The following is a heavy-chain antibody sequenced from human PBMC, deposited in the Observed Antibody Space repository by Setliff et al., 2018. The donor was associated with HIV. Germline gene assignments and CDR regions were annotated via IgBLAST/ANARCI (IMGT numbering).Heavy chain of an antibody. D-gene: IGHD4-17*01. CDR1: GDSVTTPYY. Sequence: PSETLSLTCTLSGDSVTTPYYWGWIRQPPGKGLEWVGSIYHSGATYFTPSLKSRVTLSVDTSKNQFFLRLTSVSAADTGLYFCARHSPVTTEDYMDVWGKGTTGTSP. V-gene: IGHV4-38-2*02. J-gene: IGHJ6*03. CDR2: IYHSGAT. CDR3: ARHSPVTTEDYMDV.